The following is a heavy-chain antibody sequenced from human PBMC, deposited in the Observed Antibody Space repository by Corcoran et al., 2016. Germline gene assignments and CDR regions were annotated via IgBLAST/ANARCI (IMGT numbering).Heavy chain of an antibody. CDR2: IIPIVGTA. CDR1: GGTFSSYA. D-gene: IGHD6-13*01. J-gene: IGHJ2*01. V-gene: IGHV1-69*01. CDR3: ARGIAAAGTNWYLDL. Sequence: QVQLVQSGAEVKKPGSSVKVSCKASGGTFSSYAISWVRQAPGQGLEWMGGIIPIVGTANYAQKFQGRVTITADESTSTAYMELSSLRSEDTAGYYWARGIAAAGTNWYLDLWGHGTLVTVSS.